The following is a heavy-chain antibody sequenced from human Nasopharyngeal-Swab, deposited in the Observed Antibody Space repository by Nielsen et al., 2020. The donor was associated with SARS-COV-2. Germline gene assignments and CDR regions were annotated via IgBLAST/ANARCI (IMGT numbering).Heavy chain of an antibody. V-gene: IGHV3-48*01. CDR2: IPSSSGNPI. D-gene: IGHD3-10*01. CDR1: GFSFSSYS. CDR3: ARDIVLGSGSLHP. J-gene: IGHJ5*02. Sequence: GESLKISCAASGFSFSSYSMNWVRQAPGKGLEWVSYIPSSSGNPIYYADSVKGRFTISRDNAKNSLYLQMNSLRVEDTAVYYCARDIVLGSGSLHPWGQGTLVTVSS.